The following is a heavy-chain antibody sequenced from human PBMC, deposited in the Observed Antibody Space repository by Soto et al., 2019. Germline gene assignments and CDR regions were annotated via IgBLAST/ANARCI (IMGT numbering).Heavy chain of an antibody. Sequence: QVQLQESGPGLVKPSQTLSLTCNVSGGSISSGTSYWTWIRQHPGEGLEWIGHIYFTGATYSNPSLRSRLNMSVDTSKNQFSLKLTSVTAADTATYYCASIPRRGYSYGIDYWGQGTLVTVSS. D-gene: IGHD2-21*02. CDR3: ASIPRRGYSYGIDY. V-gene: IGHV4-31*03. J-gene: IGHJ4*02. CDR1: GGSISSGTSY. CDR2: IYFTGAT.